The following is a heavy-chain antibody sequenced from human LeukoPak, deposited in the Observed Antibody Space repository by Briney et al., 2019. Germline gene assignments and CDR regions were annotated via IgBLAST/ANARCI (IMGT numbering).Heavy chain of an antibody. Sequence: GGSLRLSCAASGFTFSSYSMNWVRQARGKGQELVSSISSSSSYIYYADSVKGRFTISRDNAKNSVYLQMNSLRPEDTAVYDCAREFADWGQGTLVTVSS. CDR1: GFTFSSYS. D-gene: IGHD3-10*01. CDR3: AREFAD. CDR2: ISSSSSYI. V-gene: IGHV3-21*03. J-gene: IGHJ4*02.